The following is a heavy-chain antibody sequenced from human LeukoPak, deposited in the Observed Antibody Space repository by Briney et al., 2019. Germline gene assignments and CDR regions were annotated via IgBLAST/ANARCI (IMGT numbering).Heavy chain of an antibody. CDR2: ITGSSSYI. D-gene: IGHD4-11*01. CDR1: GFTFSSYS. Sequence: NPGGSLRLXCAASGFTFSSYSMHWVRQAPGKGLEWVSSITGSSSYIYYADSVKGRFTISRDNANNSLYLQMNSLRADDTAVYYCARGYSNYYFDYWGQGTLVTVSS. J-gene: IGHJ4*02. V-gene: IGHV3-21*01. CDR3: ARGYSNYYFDY.